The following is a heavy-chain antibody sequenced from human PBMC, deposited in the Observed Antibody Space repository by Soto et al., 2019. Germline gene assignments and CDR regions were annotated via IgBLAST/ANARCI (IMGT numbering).Heavy chain of an antibody. Sequence: QVQLVESGGGVVQPGRSLRLSCAASGFTFSSYGMHWDRQAPGKGLEWVAFIWYDGSNKYYADSVKGRFTISRDNSKKTLYMQMNSLRAKDTAVYYCAREGRAARPAVKNWCDPWGQGTLVTVSS. V-gene: IGHV3-33*01. CDR3: AREGRAARPAVKNWCDP. CDR2: IWYDGSNK. D-gene: IGHD6-6*01. CDR1: GFTFSSYG. J-gene: IGHJ5*02.